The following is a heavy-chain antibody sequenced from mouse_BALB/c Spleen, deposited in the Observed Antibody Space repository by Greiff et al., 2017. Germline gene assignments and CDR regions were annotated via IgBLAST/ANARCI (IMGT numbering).Heavy chain of an antibody. CDR1: GFTFSDYY. V-gene: IGHV5-4*02. CDR2: ISDGGSYT. D-gene: IGHD2-1*01. CDR3: AREGGNYEY. Sequence: EVNVVESGGGLVKPGGSLKLSCAASGFTFSDYYMYWVRQTPEKRLEWVATISDGGSYTYYPDSVKGRFTISRDNAKNNLYLQMSSLKSEDTAMYYCAREGGNYEYWGQGTTLTVSS. J-gene: IGHJ2*01.